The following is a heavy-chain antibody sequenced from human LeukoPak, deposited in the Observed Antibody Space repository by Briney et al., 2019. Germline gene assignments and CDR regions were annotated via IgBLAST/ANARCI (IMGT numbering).Heavy chain of an antibody. D-gene: IGHD2-15*01. CDR1: GFTFSTSP. J-gene: IGHJ4*02. CDR2: INDVGSDT. Sequence: GGSLRLSWSASGFTFSTSPMSWVRQAPEKGLQWVSAINDVGSDTFYADSVKGRFTMSRDNSKNTVFLQMSSLRAEDTAVYYCARYLGYCSGGTCYFTYWGQGTLVTVSS. CDR3: ARYLGYCSGGTCYFTY. V-gene: IGHV3-23*01.